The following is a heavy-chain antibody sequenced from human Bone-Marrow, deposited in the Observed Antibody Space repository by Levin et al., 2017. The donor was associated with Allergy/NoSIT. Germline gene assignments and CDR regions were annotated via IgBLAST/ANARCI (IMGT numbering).Heavy chain of an antibody. V-gene: IGHV3-30*18. D-gene: IGHD3-3*01. Sequence: GESLKISCAASGFTFSSYGMHWVRQAPGKGLEWVALISSDGSNKFYADSVKDRFTISRDNSKNTLYLEMNSLRAADTAVYYCAKDRLAGGARVFLNDWGKGTTVTVSS. CDR3: AKDRLAGGARVFLND. CDR2: ISSDGSNK. CDR1: GFTFSSYG. J-gene: IGHJ6*04.